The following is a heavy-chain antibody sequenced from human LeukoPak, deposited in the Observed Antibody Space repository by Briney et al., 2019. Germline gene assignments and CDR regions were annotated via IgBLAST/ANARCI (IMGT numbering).Heavy chain of an antibody. V-gene: IGHV4-39*02. D-gene: IGHD6-19*01. CDR2: IYYSWST. Sequence: SETLSLTCTVSGGSISSSSYYWGWIRQPPGKGLEWIGSIYYSWSTYYNPSLKSRVTISVDTSKNQFSLKLSSVTAADTAVYYCARDSSGWYLFDYWGQGTLVTVSS. CDR1: GGSISSSSYY. CDR3: ARDSSGWYLFDY. J-gene: IGHJ4*02.